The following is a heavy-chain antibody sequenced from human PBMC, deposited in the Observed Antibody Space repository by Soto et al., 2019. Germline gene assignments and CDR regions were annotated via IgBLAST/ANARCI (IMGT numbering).Heavy chain of an antibody. J-gene: IGHJ4*02. CDR1: GFTFSNAW. CDR2: IKSKTDGGTT. Sequence: EVQLVESGGGLVKPGGSLRLSCAASGFTFSNAWMSWVRQAPGKGLEWGGRIKSKTDGGTTDYAAPVKGRFTISRDDSKNTLYLQMNSLKTEDTAVYYCTTDRYFDYWGQGTLVTVSS. V-gene: IGHV3-15*01. CDR3: TTDRYFDY.